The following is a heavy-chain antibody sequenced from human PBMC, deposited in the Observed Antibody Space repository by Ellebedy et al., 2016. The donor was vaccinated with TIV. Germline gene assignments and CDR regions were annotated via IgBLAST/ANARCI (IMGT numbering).Heavy chain of an antibody. D-gene: IGHD3-9*01. CDR1: GLTFSSHA. J-gene: IGHJ6*02. CDR2: ISNTGSHT. CDR3: ARAREPGYFAYYYYGMDV. Sequence: LSLTCAASGLTFSSHAMSWVRQAPGKGLEWVSYISNTGSHTYYADSVKGRFTVARDSAQNSVYLQMNSLRAEDTAVYYCARAREPGYFAYYYYGMDVWGQGTTVTVSS. V-gene: IGHV3-11*01.